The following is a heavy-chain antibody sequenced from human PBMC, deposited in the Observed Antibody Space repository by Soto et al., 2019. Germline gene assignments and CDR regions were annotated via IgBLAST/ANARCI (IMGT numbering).Heavy chain of an antibody. Sequence: GGALRLSCAASGFTFSSYVMHWVRQSPGKGLEWVAVIWYDGSNKYYADSVKGRFTISRDNSKNTLYLQMNSLRAEDTAVYYCARSLYCGGDCSTEGYFDYWGQGTLVTVSS. J-gene: IGHJ4*02. D-gene: IGHD2-21*02. CDR1: GFTFSSYV. V-gene: IGHV3-33*01. CDR2: IWYDGSNK. CDR3: ARSLYCGGDCSTEGYFDY.